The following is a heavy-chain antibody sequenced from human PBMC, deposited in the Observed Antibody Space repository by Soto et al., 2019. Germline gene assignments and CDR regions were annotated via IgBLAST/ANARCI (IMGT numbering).Heavy chain of an antibody. Sequence: QLQLQESGPGLVKPSETLSLTCTVSGGSISSSSYYWGWIRQPPGKGLEWIGRIYYSGSTYYNPTLKSRVTISVDTSKNQFSLKLSSVTAADTAVYYCASRYYYYGMDVWGQGTTVTVSS. V-gene: IGHV4-39*01. CDR3: ASRYYYYGMDV. CDR2: IYYSGST. CDR1: GGSISSSSYY. J-gene: IGHJ6*02.